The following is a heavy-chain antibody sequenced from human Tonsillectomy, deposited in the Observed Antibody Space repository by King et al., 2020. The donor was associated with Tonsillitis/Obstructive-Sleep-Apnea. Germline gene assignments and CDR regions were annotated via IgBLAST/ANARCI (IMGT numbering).Heavy chain of an antibody. CDR2: INPNNGGT. D-gene: IGHD5-12*01. Sequence: QLVQSGAEVKKSGASVKVSCKPSGYTFTDYYIHWVRQAPGEGLEWMGWINPNNGGTDHARKFQGRVTMTRDTSITTAYMDLSRLRPDDTAVYYCVSGADFEYWGHGPLLTVSS. CDR1: GYTFTDYY. V-gene: IGHV1-2*02. CDR3: VSGADFEY. J-gene: IGHJ4*01.